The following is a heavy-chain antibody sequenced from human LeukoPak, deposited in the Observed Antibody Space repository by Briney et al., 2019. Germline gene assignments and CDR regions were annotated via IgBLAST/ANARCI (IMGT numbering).Heavy chain of an antibody. J-gene: IGHJ3*02. V-gene: IGHV4-59*08. CDR3: ATIGILTGYDI. D-gene: IGHD3-9*01. Sequence: SETLSLTCTVSGGSISSYYWSWIRQPPGKGLEWIGYIYYSGSTNYNPSLKSRVTISVDTSKNQFSLKLSSVTAADTAVYYCATIGILTGYDIWGQGTMVTVSS. CDR2: IYYSGST. CDR1: GGSISSYY.